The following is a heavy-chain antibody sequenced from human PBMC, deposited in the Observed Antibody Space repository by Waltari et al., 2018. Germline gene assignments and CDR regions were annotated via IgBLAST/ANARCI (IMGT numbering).Heavy chain of an antibody. CDR2: IYYSGST. V-gene: IGHV4-39*01. J-gene: IGHJ6*02. D-gene: IGHD3-3*01. CDR3: ARSYDFWSADYGMDV. CDR1: GGSIRSSSYY. Sequence: QLQLQESGPGLVKPSETLSLTCTVSGGSIRSSSYYWGWIRQPPGKGLEWIGSIYYSGSTYYNPSLKSRVTISVDTSKNQFSLKLSSVTAADTAVYYCARSYDFWSADYGMDVWGQGTTVTVSS.